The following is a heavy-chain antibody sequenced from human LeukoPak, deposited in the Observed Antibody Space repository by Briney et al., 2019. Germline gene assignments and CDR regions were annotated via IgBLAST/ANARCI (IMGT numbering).Heavy chain of an antibody. Sequence: ASVKVSCKASGYTFTGYYMHWVRQAPGQGLEWMGWINPNSGGTNYAQKFQGRVTMTRDTSISTAYMELSRLRSDDTAVYCCARDFNGYYDSSGALPLYYMDVWGKGTTVTVSS. CDR1: GYTFTGYY. J-gene: IGHJ6*03. CDR3: ARDFNGYYDSSGALPLYYMDV. CDR2: INPNSGGT. V-gene: IGHV1-2*02. D-gene: IGHD3-22*01.